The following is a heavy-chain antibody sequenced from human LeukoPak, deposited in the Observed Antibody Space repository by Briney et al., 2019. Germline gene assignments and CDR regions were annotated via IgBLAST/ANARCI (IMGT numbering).Heavy chain of an antibody. CDR2: IRPSGDNT. J-gene: IGHJ5*02. V-gene: IGHV3-23*01. CDR3: ARGAGGHWLAP. CDR1: GFTFSSYD. D-gene: IGHD3-16*01. Sequence: GGSLRLSCAASGFTFSSYDMTWVRQAPGRGLEWVSSIRPSGDNTYYGDSVKGRFTISRDNSKNTVYLQMNNMRVDDTAVDYCARGAGGHWLAPGGQGTLVTVSS.